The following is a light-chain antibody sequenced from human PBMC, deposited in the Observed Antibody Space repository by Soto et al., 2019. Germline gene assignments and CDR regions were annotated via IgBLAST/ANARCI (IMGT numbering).Light chain of an antibody. J-gene: IGKJ1*01. CDR1: QSISNW. V-gene: IGKV1-5*03. Sequence: DIQMTQSPSTLSASVGDRVTITCRASQSISNWLAWYQQKPGKAPKLLIDKSSTLESGVPPRFSGSGSGTEFTLTISSLQPYDFATYYCQQYQSYWTCGQGTKVEIK. CDR3: QQYQSYWT. CDR2: KSS.